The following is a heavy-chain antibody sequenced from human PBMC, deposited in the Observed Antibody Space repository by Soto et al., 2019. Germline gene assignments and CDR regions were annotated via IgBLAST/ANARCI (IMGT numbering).Heavy chain of an antibody. CDR1: GFTFSSYA. Sequence: QGQLVESGGGVVQPGRSLSLSYAASGFTFSSYAMHWVRQAPGKGLEWVAVISYDGSNKYYADSVKGRFTISRDNSKNTLYLQMNSLRAEDTAVYYCARDRLRYNWNDFPYYYYGMDVW. J-gene: IGHJ6*01. CDR2: ISYDGSNK. CDR3: ARDRLRYNWNDFPYYYYGMDV. D-gene: IGHD1-1*01. V-gene: IGHV3-30-3*01.